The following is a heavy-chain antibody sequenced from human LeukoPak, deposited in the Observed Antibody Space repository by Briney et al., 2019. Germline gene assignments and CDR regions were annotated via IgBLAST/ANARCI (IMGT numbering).Heavy chain of an antibody. D-gene: IGHD6-19*01. CDR3: ARDRQWPRHNWSDP. CDR2: IIPILGIA. V-gene: IGHV1-69*04. Sequence: SVKVSCKASGGTFSSYAISWVRQAPGQGLEWMGRIIPILGIANYAQKFQGRVTITADKSTSTAYMELSSLRSEDTAVYYCARDRQWPRHNWSDPWGQGTLVTVSS. CDR1: GGTFSSYA. J-gene: IGHJ5*02.